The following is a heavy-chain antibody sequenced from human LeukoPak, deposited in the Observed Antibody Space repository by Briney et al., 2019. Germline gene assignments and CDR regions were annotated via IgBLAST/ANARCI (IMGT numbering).Heavy chain of an antibody. J-gene: IGHJ3*01. CDR3: ARPQVVVVTAVAFDV. Sequence: GESLKISCKGSGYNFATNWIGWVRQMPGKGPEWMGIIYPGDSDTRYSPSFQGQVTISADKSISTAYLQWSSLKASDSAMYYCARPQVVVVTAVAFDVWGQGTMVTVSS. CDR2: IYPGDSDT. V-gene: IGHV5-51*01. CDR1: GYNFATNW. D-gene: IGHD2-21*02.